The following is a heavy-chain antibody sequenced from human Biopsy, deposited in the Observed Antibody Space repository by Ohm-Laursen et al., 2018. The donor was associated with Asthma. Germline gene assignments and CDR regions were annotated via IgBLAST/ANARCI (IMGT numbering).Heavy chain of an antibody. Sequence: SETLSLTCTVSGGSINNFYWSWIRQPPGKGLEWIGSLHYSGSPYYTFYNPSLKGGVTISVDTSKNQFSLKLSSVTAADTAVYYCARASVAASSNWFDPWGQGTLVTVSS. CDR3: ARASVAASSNWFDP. V-gene: IGHV4-59*08. J-gene: IGHJ5*02. D-gene: IGHD6-19*01. CDR2: LHYSGSPYYT. CDR1: GGSINNFY.